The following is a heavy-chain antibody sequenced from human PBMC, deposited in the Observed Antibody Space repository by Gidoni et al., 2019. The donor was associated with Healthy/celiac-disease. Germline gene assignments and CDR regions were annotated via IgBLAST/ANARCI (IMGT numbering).Heavy chain of an antibody. J-gene: IGHJ3*02. CDR1: GGSISSGSYY. CDR2: IYTSGST. Sequence: QVQLQESGPGLVKPVSGGSISSGSYYWSWIRQPAGKGLEWIGRIYTSGSTNYNPSLKSRVTISVDTSKNQFSLKLSSVTAADTAVYYCARAARRWLQFSSAFDIWGQGTMVTVSS. D-gene: IGHD5-12*01. V-gene: IGHV4-61*02. CDR3: ARAARRWLQFSSAFDI.